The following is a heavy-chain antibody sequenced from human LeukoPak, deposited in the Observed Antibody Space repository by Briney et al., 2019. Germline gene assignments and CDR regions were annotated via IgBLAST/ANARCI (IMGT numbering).Heavy chain of an antibody. J-gene: IGHJ3*02. CDR2: INPSGDTT. Sequence: ASVKVSCKASRFTFTTYFMHWVRQAPGQGLEWIGKINPSGDTTTYAQKFQGRVTMTRDTSTSTVYMELRSLRSDDTAVYYCARDRNGDQRANAFDIWGQGTMVTVSS. CDR3: ARDRNGDQRANAFDI. CDR1: RFTFTTYF. V-gene: IGHV1-46*01. D-gene: IGHD2-21*02.